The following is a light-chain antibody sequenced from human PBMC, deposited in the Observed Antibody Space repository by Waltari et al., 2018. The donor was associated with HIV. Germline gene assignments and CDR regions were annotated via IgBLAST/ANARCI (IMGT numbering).Light chain of an antibody. CDR3: QQSFSAAIT. V-gene: IGKV1-39*01. CDR2: GAS. Sequence: DIQMTQSPSSLSASVGDTVTITSRASQNINNYLTWDQQRPGKPPNLLIYGASSLQPGVPSRFSARTSGANFTLTITRLQPEDFASYYCQQSFSAAITLGQGTRL. CDR1: QNINNY. J-gene: IGKJ5*01.